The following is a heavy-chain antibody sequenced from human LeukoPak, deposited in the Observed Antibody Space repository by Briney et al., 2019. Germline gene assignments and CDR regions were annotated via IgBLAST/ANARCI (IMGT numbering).Heavy chain of an antibody. Sequence: SVKVSCKAPGGNFTIYALSWVRQAPGQGLEWMGRVVPILQMTKYAQKFQDRLTISADKSTSTLYMDLSSLRSEDTAVYYCTRGSADRYDDWGQGTLVTVSS. J-gene: IGHJ4*02. D-gene: IGHD6-19*01. CDR1: GGNFTIYA. V-gene: IGHV1-69*04. CDR2: VVPILQMT. CDR3: TRGSADRYDD.